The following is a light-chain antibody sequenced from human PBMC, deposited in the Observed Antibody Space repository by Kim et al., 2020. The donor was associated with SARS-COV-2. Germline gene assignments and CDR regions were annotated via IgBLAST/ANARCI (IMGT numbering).Light chain of an antibody. V-gene: IGKV3-11*01. CDR3: QQRSNWPPIT. CDR2: DAS. CDR1: QSVSRY. J-gene: IGKJ5*01. Sequence: SPGERATLSCRASQSVSRYLAWYQQKPGQAPRRLIYDASNRATGIPARLSGSGSGTDFTLTISSLEPEDFAVYYCQQRSNWPPITFGQGTRLEIK.